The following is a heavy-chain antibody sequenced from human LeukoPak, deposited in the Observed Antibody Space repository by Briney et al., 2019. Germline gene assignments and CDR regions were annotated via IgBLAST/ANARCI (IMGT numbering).Heavy chain of an antibody. J-gene: IGHJ4*02. CDR3: ARRGGGSTGGFYFDY. CDR1: GYSFNNSY. V-gene: IGHV5-51*01. Sequence: GESLKISCKNSGYSFNNSYITWVRQMPGKGLEWVGVIYPGDSDTTYSPSFQGQVTISADKSIRTAYLQWSSLKASDTAIYYCARRGGGSTGGFYFDYWGQGSLVTVSS. D-gene: IGHD1-1*01. CDR2: IYPGDSDT.